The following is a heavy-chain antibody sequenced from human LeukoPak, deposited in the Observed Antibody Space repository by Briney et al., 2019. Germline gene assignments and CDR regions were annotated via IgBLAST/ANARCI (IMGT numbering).Heavy chain of an antibody. Sequence: GGSLRLSCAASGFTFSSYSMNWVRQAPGKGLEWVSAISGSSSYIYYADSVKGRFTISRDNAKNSLYLQMNSLRAEDTAVYYCAIDSFDYYDSSGYPESWFDSWGQGTLVTVSS. V-gene: IGHV3-21*01. CDR3: AIDSFDYYDSSGYPESWFDS. D-gene: IGHD3-22*01. J-gene: IGHJ5*01. CDR2: ISGSSSYI. CDR1: GFTFSSYS.